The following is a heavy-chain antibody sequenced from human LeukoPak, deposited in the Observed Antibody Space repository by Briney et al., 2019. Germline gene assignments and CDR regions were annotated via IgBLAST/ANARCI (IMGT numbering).Heavy chain of an antibody. V-gene: IGHV4-59*08. J-gene: IGHJ6*02. D-gene: IGHD1-26*01. Sequence: SETLSLTCTVSGGSISSYYWSWIRQPPGKGLEWIGYVYYSGSTNYNPSLKSRVTLSVDTSKNQFSLKLSSVTAADTAVYYCARQRGGSYFYHGMDVWGQGTTVTVSS. CDR1: GGSISSYY. CDR3: ARQRGGSYFYHGMDV. CDR2: VYYSGST.